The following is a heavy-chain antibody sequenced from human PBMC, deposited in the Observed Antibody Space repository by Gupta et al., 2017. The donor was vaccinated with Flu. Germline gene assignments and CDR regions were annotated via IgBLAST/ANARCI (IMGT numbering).Heavy chain of an antibody. CDR1: GFTFSSYG. CDR2: ISYDGSNK. Sequence: QVQLVESGGGVVQPGRSLRLSCAASGFTFSSYGMHWVRQAPGKGLEWVAVISYDGSNKYYADSVKGRFTISRDNSKNTLYLQMNSLRAEDTAVYYCAKDQNSGYDLDVVGYWGQGTLVTVSS. V-gene: IGHV3-30*18. CDR3: AKDQNSGYDLDVVGY. J-gene: IGHJ4*02. D-gene: IGHD5-12*01.